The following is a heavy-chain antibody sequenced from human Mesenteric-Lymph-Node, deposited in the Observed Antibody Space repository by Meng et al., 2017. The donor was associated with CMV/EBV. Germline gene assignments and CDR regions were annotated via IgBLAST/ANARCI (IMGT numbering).Heavy chain of an antibody. CDR3: ARGGGGAMDV. D-gene: IGHD3-10*01. V-gene: IGHV3-21*01. J-gene: IGHJ6*02. CDR2: ISSSSTYI. CDR1: QFTLSKHS. Sequence: GESLKISCAASQFTLSKHSMNWVRQAPGKGLEWVSYISSSSTYIYYADSVKGRFSISRDNSKNTLFLQMNSLRPEETAVYYCARGGGGAMDVWGQGTTVTVSS.